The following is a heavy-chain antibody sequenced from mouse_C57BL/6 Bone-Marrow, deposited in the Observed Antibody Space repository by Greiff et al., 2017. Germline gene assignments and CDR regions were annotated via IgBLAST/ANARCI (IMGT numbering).Heavy chain of an antibody. J-gene: IGHJ3*01. CDR2: ISDGGSYT. CDR3: ARDKGNGFAY. CDR1: GFTFSSYA. Sequence: LVESGGGLVKPGGSLKLSCAASGFTFSSYAMSWVRRTPEKRLEGVATISDGGSYTYYPDNVKGRFTISRDNAKNNLYLQMSHLKSEDTAMYYCARDKGNGFAYWGQGTLVTVSA. V-gene: IGHV5-4*01. D-gene: IGHD2-1*01.